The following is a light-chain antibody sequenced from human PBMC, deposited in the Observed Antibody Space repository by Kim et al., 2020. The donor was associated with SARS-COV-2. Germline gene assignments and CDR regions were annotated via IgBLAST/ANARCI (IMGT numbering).Light chain of an antibody. CDR2: GAS. Sequence: SPGERATLSCRASPSVSSNLAWYQQKPGQAPRLLIHGASTRAIGIPARFSGSGSGTEFTLIISSLQSEDFALYYCQQYNKWPPWTFGQGTKVDIK. CDR1: PSVSSN. V-gene: IGKV3-15*01. CDR3: QQYNKWPPWT. J-gene: IGKJ1*01.